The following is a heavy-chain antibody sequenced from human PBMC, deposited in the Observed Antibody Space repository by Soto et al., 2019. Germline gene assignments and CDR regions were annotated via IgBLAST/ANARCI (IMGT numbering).Heavy chain of an antibody. J-gene: IGHJ4*02. CDR1: GYTFTGHW. CDR3: AKVAKSGVVIEYFDS. CDR2: IDPSDSYT. V-gene: IGHV5-10-1*04. Sequence: PGESLKISCQGSGYTFTGHWISWVRQMPGKGLEWMGRIDPSDSYTDYSPTVQGRFTISRDNSKNTLYLQMDSLRADDTAVYYCAKVAKSGVVIEYFDSWGQGSLVTVSS. D-gene: IGHD3-3*01.